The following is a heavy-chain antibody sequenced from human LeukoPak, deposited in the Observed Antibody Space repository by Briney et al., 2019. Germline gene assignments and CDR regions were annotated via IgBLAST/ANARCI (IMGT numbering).Heavy chain of an antibody. Sequence: AASVKVSCKASGYTFPTYGISWVRQAPGQGLEWMGWISAYNGNTNYAQKLQGRVTMTTDTSTSTAYMELRSLGSDDTPVYYCARSGAYYDILGSYGMDVWGQGTTVTVSS. CDR3: ARSGAYYDILGSYGMDV. J-gene: IGHJ6*02. D-gene: IGHD3-9*01. CDR1: GYTFPTYG. CDR2: ISAYNGNT. V-gene: IGHV1-18*01.